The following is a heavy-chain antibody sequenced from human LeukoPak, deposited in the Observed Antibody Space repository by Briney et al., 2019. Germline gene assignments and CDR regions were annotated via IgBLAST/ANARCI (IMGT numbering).Heavy chain of an antibody. CDR3: ARADYYYGSGSYIYWFDT. D-gene: IGHD3-10*01. CDR1: GYSISSGYY. J-gene: IGHJ5*02. Sequence: PSETLSLTCTVSGYSISSGYYWSWIRQPPGKGLEWIGYIYYSGSTNYNPSLKSRVTISVDTSKNQFSLKLSSVTAADTAVYYCARADYYYGSGSYIYWFDTWGQGTLVTVSS. V-gene: IGHV4-61*01. CDR2: IYYSGST.